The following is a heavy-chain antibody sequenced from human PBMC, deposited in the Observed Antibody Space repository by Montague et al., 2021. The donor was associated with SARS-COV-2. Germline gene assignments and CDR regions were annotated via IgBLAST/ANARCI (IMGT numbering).Heavy chain of an antibody. J-gene: IGHJ6*02. Sequence: SLRLSCAASGFIFSRYCMSWVRQAPGKGLEWVANIKQDGSEKFYVDSVEGRFTISRDNAKNSLFLQINSLRAEDTAVYYCARVSGVWFGELPRDYFYGMDVWGQGSTVTVSS. CDR1: GFIFSRYC. D-gene: IGHD3-10*01. CDR2: IKQDGSEK. CDR3: ARVSGVWFGELPRDYFYGMDV. V-gene: IGHV3-7*01.